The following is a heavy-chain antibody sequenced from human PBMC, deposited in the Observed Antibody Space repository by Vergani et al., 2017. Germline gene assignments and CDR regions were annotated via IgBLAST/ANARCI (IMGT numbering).Heavy chain of an antibody. J-gene: IGHJ4*02. CDR1: GFTLSSHA. CDR2: INKDGSEQ. D-gene: IGHD4-17*01. V-gene: IGHV3-7*01. CDR3: ARDPEHGAIDY. Sequence: VQLEESGGGVVQPGRSLRLSCAGSGFTLSSHALHWVRQAPGKGLEWVAEINKDGSEQYYVDSVRGRFTISRDNTKNSLYLQMNSLRGEDTAVYYCARDPEHGAIDYWGQGTLVTVSS.